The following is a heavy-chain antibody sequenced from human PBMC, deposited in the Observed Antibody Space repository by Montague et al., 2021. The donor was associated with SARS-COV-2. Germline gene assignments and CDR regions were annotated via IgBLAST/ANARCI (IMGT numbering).Heavy chain of an antibody. J-gene: IGHJ4*02. CDR3: ARWISRLRGVDE. D-gene: IGHD3-10*01. Sequence: SETLSLTCAVYGGSFSGCYWTWIRQAPGKGLEWIGEITHRGSTTYNPSLESRVTISVDTSKKQFSLKSRSVTVADTAVYYCARWISRLRGVDEWGQGTLVTVSS. CDR2: ITHRGST. CDR1: GGSFSGCY. V-gene: IGHV4-34*01.